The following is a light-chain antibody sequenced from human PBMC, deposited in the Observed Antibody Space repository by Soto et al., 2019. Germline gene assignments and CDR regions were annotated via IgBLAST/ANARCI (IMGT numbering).Light chain of an antibody. Sequence: EIVLTQSPGTLSLSPGERGTLSCRASQSISSNYLAWYQQKSGQAPRLLIYGASNRATGIPDRFSGSGSGTDFTLTISRLEPEDFALYFCQQYDSSPWTFGQGTKVEI. CDR3: QQYDSSPWT. CDR1: QSISSNY. V-gene: IGKV3-20*01. CDR2: GAS. J-gene: IGKJ1*01.